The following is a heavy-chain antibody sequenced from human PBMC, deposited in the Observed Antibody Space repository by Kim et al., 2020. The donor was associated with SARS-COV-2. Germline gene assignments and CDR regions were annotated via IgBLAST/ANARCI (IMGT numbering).Heavy chain of an antibody. CDR3: ARGFVYYDSSGSDY. J-gene: IGHJ4*02. V-gene: IGHV1-3*01. CDR1: GYTFTSYA. Sequence: ASVKVSCKASGYTFTSYAMHWVRQAPGQRLEWMGWINAGNGNTKYSQKFQGRVTITRDTSASTAYMELSSLRSEDTAVYYCARGFVYYDSSGSDYWGQGTLVTVSS. CDR2: INAGNGNT. D-gene: IGHD3-22*01.